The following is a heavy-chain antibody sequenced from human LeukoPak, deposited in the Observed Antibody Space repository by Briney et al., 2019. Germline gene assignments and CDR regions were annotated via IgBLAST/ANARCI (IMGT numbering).Heavy chain of an antibody. Sequence: PSETLSLTCAVYGGSFSGYYWSWIRQPPGKGLEWIGEINHSGSTNYNPSLKSRVTISVDTSKNQFSLKLSSVTAADTAVYYCASGGRKITMVRGALGSWGQGTLVTVSS. J-gene: IGHJ5*02. CDR3: ASGGRKITMVRGALGS. V-gene: IGHV4-34*01. D-gene: IGHD3-10*01. CDR2: INHSGST. CDR1: GGSFSGYY.